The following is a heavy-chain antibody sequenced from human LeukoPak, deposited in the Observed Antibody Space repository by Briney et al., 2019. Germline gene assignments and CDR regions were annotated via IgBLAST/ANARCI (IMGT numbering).Heavy chain of an antibody. CDR1: GGSISSYY. Sequence: SETLSLTCTVSGGSISSYYWSWIRQPPGKGLEWIGYIYYSGSTNYNPSLKSRVTMSVDTSKNQFSLKLSSVTAADTAVYYCARDQADHYDFWSGYYENYYYYGMDVWGQGTTVTVSS. J-gene: IGHJ6*02. CDR3: ARDQADHYDFWSGYYENYYYYGMDV. V-gene: IGHV4-59*12. CDR2: IYYSGST. D-gene: IGHD3-3*01.